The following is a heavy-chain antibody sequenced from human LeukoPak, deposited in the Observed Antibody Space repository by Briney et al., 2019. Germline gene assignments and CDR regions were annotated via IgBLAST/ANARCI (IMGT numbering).Heavy chain of an antibody. CDR2: ISSGGGAT. J-gene: IGHJ4*02. CDR1: GFTFSSYA. D-gene: IGHD6-6*01. V-gene: IGHV3-23*01. Sequence: PGGSLRLSCAASGFTFSSYAMAWVRQAPGKGLDWVSGISSGGGATYYANSVKGRFTISRGNSKNTLYLQMNSLRGEDTAVYYCAKDGSSSPYFFDYWGRGTLVTVSS. CDR3: AKDGSSSPYFFDY.